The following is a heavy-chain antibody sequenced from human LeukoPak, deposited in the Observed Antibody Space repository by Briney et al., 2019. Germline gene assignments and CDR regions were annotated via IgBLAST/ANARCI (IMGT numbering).Heavy chain of an antibody. V-gene: IGHV3-7*05. CDR1: GFTFSNYW. J-gene: IGHJ4*02. D-gene: IGHD3-16*02. Sequence: GGSLRLSCATSGFTFSNYWMSWVRQAPGEGLEWVANIKQDGSEKYYVDSVKGRFTISRDNAKNSLYLQMNSLRAEDTAVYYCARDSSPGYYDYVWGTYPRYWGQGTLVTVSS. CDR3: ARDSSPGYYDYVWGTYPRY. CDR2: IKQDGSEK.